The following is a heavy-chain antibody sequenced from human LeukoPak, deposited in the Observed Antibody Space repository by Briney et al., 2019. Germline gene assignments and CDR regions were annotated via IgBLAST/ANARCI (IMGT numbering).Heavy chain of an antibody. D-gene: IGHD2-2*02. J-gene: IGHJ4*02. CDR3: ARGLVVPAAIQIWGKSKYYFDY. CDR2: INHSGST. CDR1: GGSFSGYY. Sequence: SETLSLTCAVYGGSFSGYYWSWLRQPPGKGLEWIGEINHSGSTNHNPSLKSRVTISVDTSKNQFSLKLSSVTAADTAVYYCARGLVVPAAIQIWGKSKYYFDYWGQGTLVTVSS. V-gene: IGHV4-34*01.